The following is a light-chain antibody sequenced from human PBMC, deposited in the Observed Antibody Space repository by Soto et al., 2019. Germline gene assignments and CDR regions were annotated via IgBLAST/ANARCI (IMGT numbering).Light chain of an antibody. J-gene: IGLJ2*01. V-gene: IGLV1-44*01. Sequence: QSVLTQPPSASGTPGRRVTISCSGSSSNIGSNTVNWYQQLPGTAPKLLIYSHNQRPSGVPDRFSGSKSGTSASLAISGLQSEDEADYYCAAWDDSLNGVVFGGGTKLTVL. CDR2: SHN. CDR3: AAWDDSLNGVV. CDR1: SSNIGSNT.